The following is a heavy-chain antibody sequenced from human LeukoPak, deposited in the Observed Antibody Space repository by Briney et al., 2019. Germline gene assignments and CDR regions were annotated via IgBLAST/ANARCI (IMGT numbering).Heavy chain of an antibody. CDR2: ISAYNGNT. J-gene: IGHJ5*02. D-gene: IGHD3-10*01. CDR3: ARGAWFGELSATNWFDP. CDR1: GYTFTSYG. V-gene: IGHV1-18*01. Sequence: ASVKVSCKASGYTFTSYGISWVRRAPGQGLEWMGWISAYNGNTNYAQKLQGRVTMTTDTSTSTAYMELRSLRSDDTAVYYCARGAWFGELSATNWFDPWGQGTLVTVSS.